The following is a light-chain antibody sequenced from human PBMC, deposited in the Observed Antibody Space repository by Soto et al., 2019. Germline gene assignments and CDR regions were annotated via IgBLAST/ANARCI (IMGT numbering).Light chain of an antibody. Sequence: QSALTQPASVSGSPGQSITISCTGTSSDVGSYNLVSWYQQHPGKAPKVMIYEVSKWPSGVPNRFSGSKSGNTASLTISGLQAEDEADYYCCSYAGSSTYVFGTGTKLTVL. CDR2: EVS. J-gene: IGLJ1*01. CDR3: CSYAGSSTYV. CDR1: SSDVGSYNL. V-gene: IGLV2-23*02.